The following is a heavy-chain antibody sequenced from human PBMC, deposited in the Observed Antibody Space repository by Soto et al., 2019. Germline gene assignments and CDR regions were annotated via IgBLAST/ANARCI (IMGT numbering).Heavy chain of an antibody. V-gene: IGHV1-18*01. Sequence: SVKVSCKASDYIFSNYHINWVRQAPGQGLEWMGWINPNNGNTQYAQMFQGRVTMTSERSTNTVYMELRGLGADDTAVYYCAKPGDIYEFWSGYYRTANYFDFWGQGSLVTVSS. CDR2: INPNNGNT. J-gene: IGHJ4*02. CDR1: DYIFSNYH. CDR3: AKPGDIYEFWSGYYRTANYFDF. D-gene: IGHD3-3*01.